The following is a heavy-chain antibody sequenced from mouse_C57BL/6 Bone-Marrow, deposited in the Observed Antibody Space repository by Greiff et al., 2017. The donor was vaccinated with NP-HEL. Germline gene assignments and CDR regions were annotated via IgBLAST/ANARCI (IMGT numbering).Heavy chain of an antibody. V-gene: IGHV5-9*01. CDR1: GFTFSSYT. D-gene: IGHD1-1*01. CDR3: ARQHYYGSSYGPYAMDY. J-gene: IGHJ4*01. Sequence: EVMLVESGGGLVKPGGSLKLSCAASGFTFSSYTMSWVRQTPEKRLEWVATISGGGGNTYYPDSVKGRFTISRDNAKNTLYLQMSSLRSEDTALYYCARQHYYGSSYGPYAMDYWGQGTSVTVSS. CDR2: ISGGGGNT.